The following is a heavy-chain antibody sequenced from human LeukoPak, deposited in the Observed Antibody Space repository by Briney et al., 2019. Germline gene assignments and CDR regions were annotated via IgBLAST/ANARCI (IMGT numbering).Heavy chain of an antibody. CDR1: GFTFSSYA. CDR2: ISYDGSNK. CDR3: ARASNYYDSSGYTGYYFDY. D-gene: IGHD3-22*01. Sequence: GGSLRLSCAASGFTFSSYAMHWVRQAPGKGLEWVAVISYDGSNKYYADSVKGRFTISRDNSKNTLYLQMNSLRAEDTAVYYCARASNYYDSSGYTGYYFDYWGQGTLVTVSS. V-gene: IGHV3-30*04. J-gene: IGHJ4*02.